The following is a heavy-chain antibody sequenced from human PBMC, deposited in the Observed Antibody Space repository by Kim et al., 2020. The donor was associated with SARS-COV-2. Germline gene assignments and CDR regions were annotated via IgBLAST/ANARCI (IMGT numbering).Heavy chain of an antibody. J-gene: IGHJ4*02. CDR3: ARDSVDIVVVPAAMTTVTTTDYFDS. V-gene: IGHV3-21*01. D-gene: IGHD2-2*03. Sequence: GGSLRLSCAASGFSFSSYSMNWVRQAPGKGLEWVSSISTSSTYIYYADSVKGRFTVSRDNAKNSLYLQMNSLRAEDTAVYYCARDSVDIVVVPAAMTTVTTTDYFDSWGQGTLVTVSS. CDR2: ISTSSTYI. CDR1: GFSFSSYS.